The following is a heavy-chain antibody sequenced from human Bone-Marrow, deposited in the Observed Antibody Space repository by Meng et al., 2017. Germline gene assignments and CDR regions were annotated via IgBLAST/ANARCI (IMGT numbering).Heavy chain of an antibody. D-gene: IGHD1-26*01. CDR2: IYHSGST. J-gene: IGHJ5*02. Sequence: VRAQEWRPSLVKHSGARSHHCAFPGGYSIRSDWVRWVRQPPGKGWECIGEIYHSGSTNYNPSLKSRVTISVDKSKNQFSLKLSSVTSADTAVYYCARGQYFSWWELLPAFWFDPWGQGTLVTVSS. CDR1: GGYSIRSDW. V-gene: IGHV4-4*02. CDR3: ARGQYFSWWELLPAFWFDP.